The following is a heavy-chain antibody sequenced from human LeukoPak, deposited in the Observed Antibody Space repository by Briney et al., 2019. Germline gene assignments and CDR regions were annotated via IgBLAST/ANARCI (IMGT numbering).Heavy chain of an antibody. V-gene: IGHV4-61*02. CDR3: ARKGDV. CDR1: GGSISSGSYY. CDR2: IYASGST. Sequence: PSQTLSLTCTVSGGSISSGSYYWSWIRQPAGKGLEWIGRIYASGSTNHNPSLKSRVTISVDTSKNQFSLKLSSVTAADTAVYYCARKGDVWGKGTTVTVSS. J-gene: IGHJ6*04.